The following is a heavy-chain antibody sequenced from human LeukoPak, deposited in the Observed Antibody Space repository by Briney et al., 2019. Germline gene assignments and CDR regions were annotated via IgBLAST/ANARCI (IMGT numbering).Heavy chain of an antibody. CDR3: ARDDYDFWSGRDYYYYMDV. Sequence: ASVKVSCKASGYTFTSYDINWVRQAPGQGLEWMGWMNPNSGNTGYAQKFQGRVTMTRNTSISTAYMELSSLRSEDTAVYYCARDDYDFWSGRDYYYYMDVWGKGTTVTVSS. D-gene: IGHD3-3*01. CDR1: GYTFTSYD. V-gene: IGHV1-8*01. CDR2: MNPNSGNT. J-gene: IGHJ6*03.